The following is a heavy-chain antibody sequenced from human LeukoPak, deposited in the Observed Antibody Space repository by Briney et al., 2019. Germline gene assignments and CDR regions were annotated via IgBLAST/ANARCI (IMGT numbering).Heavy chain of an antibody. CDR1: GDSISSSSYY. CDR3: ARLKYGSGSYYKARYTNFDY. CDR2: FYYGGST. Sequence: SETLSLICTVSGDSISSSSYYWGWIRQPPGKGLEWIGSFYYGGSTYYNPSLKSRVTISVDTSKRQFSLKLSSVTAADTALYYCARLKYGSGSYYKARYTNFDYWGQGTLVTVSS. J-gene: IGHJ4*02. V-gene: IGHV4-39*01. D-gene: IGHD3-10*01.